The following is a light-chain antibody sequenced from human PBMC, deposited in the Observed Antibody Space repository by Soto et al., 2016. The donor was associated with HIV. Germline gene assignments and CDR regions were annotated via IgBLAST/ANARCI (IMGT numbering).Light chain of an antibody. CDR3: QKXDSAPWT. J-gene: IGKJ1*01. CDR1: LDINNN. V-gene: IGKV1-27*01. Sequence: DIQMTQSPSSLSASVGDGVTITCRASLDINNNLAWYQQKPGQTPKLLMYAVSTLHSGVPSRFSGSGSGTQFTLTINGLQPEDVATYYCQKXDSAPWTFGQGTTVEIK. CDR2: AVS.